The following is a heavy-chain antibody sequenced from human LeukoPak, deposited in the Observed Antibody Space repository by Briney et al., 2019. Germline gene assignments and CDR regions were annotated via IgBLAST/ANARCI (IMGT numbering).Heavy chain of an antibody. CDR1: GGTFSSYA. J-gene: IGHJ3*02. CDR3: ATSWSQDAFDI. CDR2: IIPIFGTA. Sequence: SVKVSCKASGGTFSSYAISWVRQAPGQGLEWVGGIIPIFGTANYAQKFQGRVTITTDESTSTAYMELSSLRSEDTAVYYCATSWSQDAFDIWGQGTMVTVSS. V-gene: IGHV1-69*05. D-gene: IGHD1-1*01.